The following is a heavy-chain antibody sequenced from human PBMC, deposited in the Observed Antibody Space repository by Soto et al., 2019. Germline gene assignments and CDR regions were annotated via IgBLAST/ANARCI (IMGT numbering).Heavy chain of an antibody. D-gene: IGHD1-26*01. CDR1: GSTFNNFA. CDR2: IVVDSNTA. V-gene: IGHV1-69*06. CDR3: ARAIKRWEVNYYFDF. Sequence: QVVLLQSGAEVKEPGSSVRVSCQVSGSTFNNFAFSWVRQAPGHGPEWMGGIVVDSNTAEYSQRFQDRVTITADTSTDTLYMELGSLSFEDTAVYYCARAIKRWEVNYYFDFWGQGTLVTVSS. J-gene: IGHJ4*02.